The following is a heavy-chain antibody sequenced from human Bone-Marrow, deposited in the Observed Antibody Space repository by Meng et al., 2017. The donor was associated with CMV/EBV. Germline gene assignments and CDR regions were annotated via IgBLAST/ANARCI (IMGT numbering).Heavy chain of an antibody. D-gene: IGHD6-19*01. J-gene: IGHJ6*02. CDR1: GYTFTSYY. Sequence: ASVKVSCKASGYTFTSYYMHWVRQAPGQGLEWMGIINPSGGSTSYAQKFQGRVTMTRDTSTSTVYMELSSLRSEDTAVYYCASQHPVAGHYYYGMDVCGQGTTVTVSS. V-gene: IGHV1-46*01. CDR3: ASQHPVAGHYYYGMDV. CDR2: INPSGGST.